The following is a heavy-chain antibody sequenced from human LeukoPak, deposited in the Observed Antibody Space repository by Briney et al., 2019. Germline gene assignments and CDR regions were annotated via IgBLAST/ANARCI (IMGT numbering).Heavy chain of an antibody. J-gene: IGHJ4*02. CDR1: GFTFSSYA. V-gene: IGHV3-30-3*01. CDR2: ISYDGGNK. D-gene: IGHD2-2*01. Sequence: GGSLRLSCAASGFTFSSYAMHWVRQAPGKGLEWVAVISYDGGNKYYADSVKGRFTISRDNSKNTLYLQMNSLRAEDTAVYYCAAQHIVVVPAAFDYWGQGTLVTVSS. CDR3: AAQHIVVVPAAFDY.